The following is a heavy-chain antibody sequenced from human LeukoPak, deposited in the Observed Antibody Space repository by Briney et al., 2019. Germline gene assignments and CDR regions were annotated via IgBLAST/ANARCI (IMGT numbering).Heavy chain of an antibody. CDR1: GLTFATHG. Sequence: GGSLRLSCVASGLTFATHGMSCVRQAPGEGLEWVAVVCCSAYTTHHAGSVKGRFFISRDNSKNTVHLQMNSLRAEDTAVYYCTKDSFIVVRGVGSDDGFAVWGQGTMVTVSS. CDR3: TKDSFIVVRGVGSDDGFAV. V-gene: IGHV3-23*01. CDR2: VCCSAYTT. J-gene: IGHJ3*01. D-gene: IGHD3-10*01.